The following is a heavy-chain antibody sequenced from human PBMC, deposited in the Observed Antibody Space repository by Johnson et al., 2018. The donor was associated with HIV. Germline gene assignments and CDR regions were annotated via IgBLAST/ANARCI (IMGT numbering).Heavy chain of an antibody. J-gene: IGHJ3*02. CDR2: ISWNSGTI. Sequence: VHLVESGGGLVQPGRSLRLSCAASGFTFDDYAMHWVRQAPGKGLEWVSGISWNSGTIGYADSVKGRFAISRDNAKNSMYLQMNSLRAEDTAVYYCAKALLGYCTGGVCYTRIAAAGDAFDIWGQGTMVTVSS. CDR3: AKALLGYCTGGVCYTRIAAAGDAFDI. CDR1: GFTFDDYA. V-gene: IGHV3-9*01. D-gene: IGHD2-8*02.